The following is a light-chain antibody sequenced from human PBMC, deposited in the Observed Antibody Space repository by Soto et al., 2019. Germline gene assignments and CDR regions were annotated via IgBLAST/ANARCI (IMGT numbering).Light chain of an antibody. CDR2: DAS. V-gene: IGKV1-5*01. CDR1: QSIGSS. J-gene: IGKJ2*01. CDR3: QQYNSYGT. Sequence: DIQMTQSPSTLSASVGDRVTITCRASQSIGSSLAWYQQKPGKGPKLLIYDASTLESGVPSRFSGSGFGTEFALTISSLQPVDFATFYCQQYNSYGTFGQGTKLEIK.